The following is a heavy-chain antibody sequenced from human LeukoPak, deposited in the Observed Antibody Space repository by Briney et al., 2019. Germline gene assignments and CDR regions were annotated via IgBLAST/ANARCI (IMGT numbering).Heavy chain of an antibody. CDR3: ARGIEDSRAQPVSQWFDP. V-gene: IGHV3-21*01. CDR2: ISSSYSI. J-gene: IGHJ5*02. Sequence: PGGSLRLSCVASQFTFSTYSMSWVRQAPGKGLEWVSSISSSYSISYADSVKGRFTISRDNAKNSLYLQMNSLRAEDTAVYYCARGIEDSRAQPVSQWFDPWGQGTLVTVSS. CDR1: QFTFSTYS. D-gene: IGHD3/OR15-3a*01.